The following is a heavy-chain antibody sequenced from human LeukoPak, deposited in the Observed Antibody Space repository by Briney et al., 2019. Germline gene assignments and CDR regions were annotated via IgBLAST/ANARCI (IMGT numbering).Heavy chain of an antibody. J-gene: IGHJ4*02. V-gene: IGHV4-59*01. D-gene: IGHD2-21*01. CDR2: TYYSGST. CDR3: ARGLAPYGGFDY. Sequence: SETLSLTCTVSGGSISSYYWSWIRQPPGKGLEWIGYTYYSGSTNYNPSLKSRVTISVDTSKNQFSLKLSSVTAADTAVYYCARGLAPYGGFDYWGQGTLVTVSS. CDR1: GGSISSYY.